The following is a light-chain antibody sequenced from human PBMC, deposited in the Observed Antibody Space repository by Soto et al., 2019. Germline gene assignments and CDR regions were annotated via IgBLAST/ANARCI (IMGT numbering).Light chain of an antibody. CDR3: QSYESSLRGVE. CDR1: SSNIGAGYD. CDR2: GNS. Sequence: QSVLTQPPSVSGAPGQRVTISCTGSSSNIGAGYDVHWYQQLPGTAPKLLIYGNSNRPSGVPDSFSGSKSGTSASLAITGLQAEDEADQYCQSYESSLRGVEFGGGTKLTVL. J-gene: IGLJ2*01. V-gene: IGLV1-40*01.